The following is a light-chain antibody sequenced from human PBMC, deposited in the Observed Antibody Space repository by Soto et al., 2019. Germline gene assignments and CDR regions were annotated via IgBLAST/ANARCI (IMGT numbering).Light chain of an antibody. J-gene: IGLJ1*01. Sequence: QSALTQPASVSGSPGQSITISCTGTSSDVCGYNYVSWYQQHPGKAPKFMIYDVSNRPSGVSNRFSDSKSGNTASLTISGLQAEDEADYYCCSYTTSNTRQIVFGTGTKVTVL. V-gene: IGLV2-14*01. CDR2: DVS. CDR1: SSDVCGYNY. CDR3: CSYTTSNTRQIV.